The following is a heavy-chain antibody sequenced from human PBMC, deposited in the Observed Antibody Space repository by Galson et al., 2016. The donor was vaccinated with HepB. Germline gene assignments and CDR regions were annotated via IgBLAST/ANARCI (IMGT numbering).Heavy chain of an antibody. J-gene: IGHJ3*01. CDR2: INPDGSRT. D-gene: IGHD3-22*01. V-gene: IGHV3-74*01. Sequence: SLRLSCATSGFTFSIYWMHWVRQVPGKGLVWVARINPDGSRTTYADSVKGRFTIPRDNAKNSLYLQMNSLRAGDTAVYYCATRTYYSDTSGFYFQNWGQGTMVTVSS. CDR3: ATRTYYSDTSGFYFQN. CDR1: GFTFSIYW.